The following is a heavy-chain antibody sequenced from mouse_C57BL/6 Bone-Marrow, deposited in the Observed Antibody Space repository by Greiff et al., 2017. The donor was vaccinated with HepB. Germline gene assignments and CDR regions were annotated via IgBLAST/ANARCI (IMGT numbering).Heavy chain of an antibody. CDR2: IDPSDSYT. V-gene: IGHV1-50*01. D-gene: IGHD1-3*01. CDR1: GYTSTSYW. Sequence: VQLQQPGAELVKPGASVKLSCKASGYTSTSYWMQWVKQRPGQGLEWIGEIDPSDSYTNYNQKFKGKATLTVDTSSSTAYMQLSSLTSEDSAVYYCARSSYKGFAYWGQGTLVTVSA. CDR3: ARSSYKGFAY. J-gene: IGHJ3*01.